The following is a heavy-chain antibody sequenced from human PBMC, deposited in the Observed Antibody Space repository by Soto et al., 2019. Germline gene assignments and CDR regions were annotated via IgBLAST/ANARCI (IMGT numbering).Heavy chain of an antibody. V-gene: IGHV1-69*13. Sequence: SVQVSCKASGGTFSSYAISWVRQAPGQGLEWMGGIIPIFGTANYAQKFQGRVTITADESTSTAYMELSSLRSEDTAVYYCARIERITIFGVVSGYYYGMDVWGQGTTVTV. CDR1: GGTFSSYA. CDR3: ARIERITIFGVVSGYYYGMDV. CDR2: IIPIFGTA. J-gene: IGHJ6*02. D-gene: IGHD3-3*01.